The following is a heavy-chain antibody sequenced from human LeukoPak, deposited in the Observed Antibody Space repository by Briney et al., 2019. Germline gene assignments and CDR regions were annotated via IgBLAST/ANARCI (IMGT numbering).Heavy chain of an antibody. CDR3: ARDYGRSRDYGMDV. CDR2: IRSKADGGTP. J-gene: IGHJ6*02. CDR1: GFSFSDAW. Sequence: GGSLRLSCAASGFSFSDAWMNWVRQAPGKGLEWVGHIRSKADGGTPDYIAPVKGRFTISRDDSKDTLYLQMNSLRAEDTAVYYCARDYGRSRDYGMDVWGQGTTVTVSS. V-gene: IGHV3-15*07. D-gene: IGHD3-10*01.